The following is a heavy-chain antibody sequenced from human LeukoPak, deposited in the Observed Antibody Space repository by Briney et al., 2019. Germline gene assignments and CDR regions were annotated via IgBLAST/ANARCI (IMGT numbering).Heavy chain of an antibody. Sequence: GESLRLSCAASGFTFSSYWMSWVRQAPGKGLEWVANIKQDGSEKYYVDSVKGRFTISRDNAKNSLYLQMNSLRAEDTALYYCAKDITVTTTYFDYWGQGTLVTVSS. CDR1: GFTFSSYW. V-gene: IGHV3-7*03. J-gene: IGHJ4*02. CDR2: IKQDGSEK. CDR3: AKDITVTTTYFDY. D-gene: IGHD4-17*01.